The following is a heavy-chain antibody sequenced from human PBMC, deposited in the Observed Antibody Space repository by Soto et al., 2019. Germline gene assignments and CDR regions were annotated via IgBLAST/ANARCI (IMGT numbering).Heavy chain of an antibody. J-gene: IGHJ4*02. V-gene: IGHV3-21*01. CDR3: AREKEDSSGWSFDY. D-gene: IGHD6-19*01. CDR1: GFTVSSNY. CDR2: ISSSSSYI. Sequence: GGSLRLSCAASGFTVSSNYMNWVRQAPGKGLEWVSSISSSSSYIYYADSVKGRFTIPRDNAKNSLYLQMNSLRAEDTAVYYCAREKEDSSGWSFDYWGQGTLVTVSS.